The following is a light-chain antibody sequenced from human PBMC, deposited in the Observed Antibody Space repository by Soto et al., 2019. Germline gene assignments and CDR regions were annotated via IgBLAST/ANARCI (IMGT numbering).Light chain of an antibody. CDR2: QDG. CDR3: QAWDSSTASYV. CDR1: NLGAKY. Sequence: SYELTQPPSVSVSPGQTASITYSGDNLGAKYACWYQQKPGQSPVLVIYQDGKRPSGIPERFSGSNSGNTATLTISGTQAMDEADYYCQAWDSSTASYVFGTGTKLTVL. J-gene: IGLJ1*01. V-gene: IGLV3-1*01.